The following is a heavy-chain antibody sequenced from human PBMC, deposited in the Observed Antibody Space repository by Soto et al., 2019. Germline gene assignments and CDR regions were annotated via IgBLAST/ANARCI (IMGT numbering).Heavy chain of an antibody. D-gene: IGHD3-9*01. CDR1: GFTFSSYG. V-gene: IGHV3-33*01. Sequence: QVQLVESGGGVVQPGRSLRLSCVASGFTFSSYGMHWVRQAPGKGLEWVAVIWYDGSNKYYADSVKGRFTISRDNSKNTLYLQMNSLRAEDTAVYYCARDRSILRYFDWLTYWGQGTLVTVSS. J-gene: IGHJ4*02. CDR2: IWYDGSNK. CDR3: ARDRSILRYFDWLTY.